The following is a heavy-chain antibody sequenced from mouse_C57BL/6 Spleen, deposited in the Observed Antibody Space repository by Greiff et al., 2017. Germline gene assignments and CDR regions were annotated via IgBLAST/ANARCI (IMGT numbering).Heavy chain of an antibody. Sequence: QVQLQQPGAELVMPGASVKLSCKASGYTFTSYWMHWVKQRPGQGLEWIGEIDPSDSYTNYNQKFKGKSTLTVDKSSSTAYMQLSSLTSEDSAVYNCARDTTAGCSGYVWCAYWGEETLGTVSA. CDR1: GYTFTSYW. J-gene: IGHJ3*01. D-gene: IGHD3-2*02. V-gene: IGHV1-69*01. CDR2: IDPSDSYT. CDR3: ARDTTAGCSGYVWCAY.